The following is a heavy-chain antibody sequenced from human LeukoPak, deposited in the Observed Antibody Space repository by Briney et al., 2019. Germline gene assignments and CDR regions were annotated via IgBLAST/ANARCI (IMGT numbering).Heavy chain of an antibody. CDR2: IASAAHGGTT. CDR1: GFTSSYVW. V-gene: IGHV3-15*04. CDR3: SEGLDY. Sequence: GGSLRLSCAASGFTSSYVWMSWVRQAPGKGLEWVGRIASAAHGGTTDYAAPVKGRFTISRDDSKDTPYLQMNSLKTEDTAVYFCSEGLDYWGQGTLVTVSS. J-gene: IGHJ4*02.